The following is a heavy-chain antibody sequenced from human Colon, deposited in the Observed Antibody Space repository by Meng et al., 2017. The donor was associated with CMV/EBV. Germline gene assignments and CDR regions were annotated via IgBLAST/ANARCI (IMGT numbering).Heavy chain of an antibody. D-gene: IGHD3-10*01. V-gene: IGHV4-4*07. CDR2: IHPSGST. CDR1: GGSVSDYY. Sequence: HVQLQESGPRRVKPSGTLSLTCTVSGGSVSDYYWTWIRQPAGKGLEWIGRIHPSGSTDDNYSLKSRVTMSLDTSKNQLSLKLTSVAAADTAIYYCGRAGARGVPVDYWGQGTLVTVSS. CDR3: GRAGARGVPVDY. J-gene: IGHJ4*02.